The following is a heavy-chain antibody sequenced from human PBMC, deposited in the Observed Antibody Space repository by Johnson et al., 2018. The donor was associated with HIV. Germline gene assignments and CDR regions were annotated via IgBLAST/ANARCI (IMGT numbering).Heavy chain of an antibody. CDR3: ARGLRGYSYINAFDI. CDR1: GFTFDDYA. D-gene: IGHD5-18*01. J-gene: IGHJ3*02. Sequence: QLVESGGGLVQPGRSLRLSCAASGFTFDDYAMHWVRQAPGKGLEWVSGISWNSGSIGYADSVKGRFTISRDNAKNSLYLQMNSLSAEDTAVYYCARGLRGYSYINAFDIWGQGTMVTVSS. CDR2: ISWNSGSI. V-gene: IGHV3-9*01.